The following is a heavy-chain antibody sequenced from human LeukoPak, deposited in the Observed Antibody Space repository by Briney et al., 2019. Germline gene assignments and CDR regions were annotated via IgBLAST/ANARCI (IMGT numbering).Heavy chain of an antibody. CDR3: ANTYSSSWYPLFDS. CDR2: ISARGDVI. Sequence: PGGSLRLSCSSSGFIFSDYYMSWIRQVPGKGLEWIAYISARGDVIYSVDSVKGRFTISRDNAKSLLYLQMNSLRGDDTAVYYCANTYSSSWYPLFDSWDQGTLVTVSS. D-gene: IGHD6-13*01. CDR1: GFIFSDYY. J-gene: IGHJ4*02. V-gene: IGHV3-11*01.